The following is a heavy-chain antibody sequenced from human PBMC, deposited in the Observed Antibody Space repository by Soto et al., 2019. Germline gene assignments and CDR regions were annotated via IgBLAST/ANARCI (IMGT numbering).Heavy chain of an antibody. J-gene: IGHJ6*03. D-gene: IGHD2-15*01. Sequence: ASVKVSCKASGYTFTIYDINWVLQATGQGLEWMGWMNPNSGNTGYAQKFQGRVTMTRNTSISTAYMELSSLRSEDTAVYYCAREGTCSGGSCYSSDRLDYYYMDVWGKGTTVTVSS. V-gene: IGHV1-8*01. CDR3: AREGTCSGGSCYSSDRLDYYYMDV. CDR2: MNPNSGNT. CDR1: GYTFTIYD.